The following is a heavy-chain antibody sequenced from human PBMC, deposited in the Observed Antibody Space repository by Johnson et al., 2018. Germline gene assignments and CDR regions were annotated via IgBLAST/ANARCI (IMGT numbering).Heavy chain of an antibody. CDR2: ISWNSGSI. D-gene: IGHD5-24*01. V-gene: IGHV3-9*01. CDR1: GFTFDDYA. J-gene: IGHJ3*02. Sequence: EVQLVQSGGGLVQPGRSLRLSCAASGFTFDDYAMHWVRQAPGKGLEWVSGISWNSGSIGYADSVKGRFTISRDNAKNSLYLQMNSLRAEDTALYYCAKDMGGGYNRVVGAFDIWGQGTMVTVSS. CDR3: AKDMGGGYNRVVGAFDI.